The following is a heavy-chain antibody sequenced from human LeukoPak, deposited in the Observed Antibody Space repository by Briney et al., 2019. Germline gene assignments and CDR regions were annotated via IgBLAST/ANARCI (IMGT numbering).Heavy chain of an antibody. CDR3: AKALAPAAMEGISFDY. D-gene: IGHD2-2*01. CDR1: GFTFSSYG. J-gene: IGHJ4*02. Sequence: GGSLRLSCAASGFTFSSYGMHWVRQAPGKGLEWVAVISYDGSNKYYADSVKGRFTISRDNSKNTLYLQMNSLRAEDTAVYYCAKALAPAAMEGISFDYWGQGTLVTVSS. V-gene: IGHV3-30*18. CDR2: ISYDGSNK.